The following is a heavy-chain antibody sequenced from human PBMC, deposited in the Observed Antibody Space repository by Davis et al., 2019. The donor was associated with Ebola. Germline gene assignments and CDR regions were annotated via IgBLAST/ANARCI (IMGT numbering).Heavy chain of an antibody. J-gene: IGHJ6*02. D-gene: IGHD2-15*01. CDR1: VYTFTSYD. V-gene: IGHV1-8*01. Sequence: SVHVSRKASVYTFTSYDINCARQVTGQGLEWMGWMNPNSGNTGYAQKFQGRVTMTRNTSISTAYMELSSLRSEDTAVYYCARDLPVVAATYYYYYGMDVWGQGTTVTVSS. CDR3: ARDLPVVAATYYYYYGMDV. CDR2: MNPNSGNT.